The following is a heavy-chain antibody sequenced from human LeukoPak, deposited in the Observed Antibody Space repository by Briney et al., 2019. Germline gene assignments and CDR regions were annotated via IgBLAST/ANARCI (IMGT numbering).Heavy chain of an antibody. J-gene: IGHJ4*02. CDR1: GFTFSSYG. V-gene: IGHV3-9*01. CDR2: ISWNSGRI. CDR3: AREGYDFWFDY. Sequence: PGGSLRLSCAASGFTFSSYGMHWVRQAPGKGLEWVSGISWNSGRIVYADSVKGRFTISRDNAKNSLYLQMNSLRAEDTAVYYCAREGYDFWFDYWGQGTLVTVSS. D-gene: IGHD3-3*01.